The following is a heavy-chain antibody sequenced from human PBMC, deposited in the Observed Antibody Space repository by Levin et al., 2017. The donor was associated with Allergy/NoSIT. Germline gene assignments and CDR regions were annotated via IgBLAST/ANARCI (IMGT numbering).Heavy chain of an antibody. D-gene: IGHD3-3*01. CDR2: IYYSGTT. V-gene: IGHV4-61*01. CDR3: ARRIGFGVVFTFNS. J-gene: IGHJ4*02. Sequence: ASETLSLSCSVSGASVSSSSYYWSWIRQPPGKGLEWIGLIYYSGTTDYNPSLKSRVTISADTSKNQFSLRLTSVTAADTAVYYCARRIGFGVVFTFNSWGQGTLVTVAS. CDR1: GASVSSSSYY.